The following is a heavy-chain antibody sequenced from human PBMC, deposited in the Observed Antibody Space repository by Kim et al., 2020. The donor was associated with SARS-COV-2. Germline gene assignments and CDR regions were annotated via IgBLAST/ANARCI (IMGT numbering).Heavy chain of an antibody. J-gene: IGHJ4*02. V-gene: IGHV5-51*01. CDR3: ARNYYDSSARLGVDY. CDR2: IYPGDSDT. Sequence: GESLKISCKGSGYSFTSYWIGWVRQMPGKGLEWMGIIYPGDSDTRYSPSFQGQVTISADKSISTAYLQWSSLKASDTAMYYCARNYYDSSARLGVDYWGQGTLVTVSS. D-gene: IGHD3-22*01. CDR1: GYSFTSYW.